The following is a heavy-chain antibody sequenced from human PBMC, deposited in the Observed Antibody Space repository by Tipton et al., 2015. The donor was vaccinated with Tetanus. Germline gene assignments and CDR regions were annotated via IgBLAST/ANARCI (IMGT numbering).Heavy chain of an antibody. D-gene: IGHD2-2*01. CDR2: ISHTGTTT. CDR1: GFTFSAYY. V-gene: IGHV3-11*01. J-gene: IGHJ4*02. Sequence: SLRLSCAASGFTFSAYYMSRIRLAPGKGLEWISYISHTGTTTYYSASVMGRFTVSRDNTKNSLYLEINSLRAEDTAVYYCARGWSECSSWSCSPFDSWGQGTLVTVSS. CDR3: ARGWSECSSWSCSPFDS.